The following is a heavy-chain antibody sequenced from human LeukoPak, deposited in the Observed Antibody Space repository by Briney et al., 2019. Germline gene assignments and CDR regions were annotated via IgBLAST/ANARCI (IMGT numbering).Heavy chain of an antibody. CDR3: ASLYYDSSGYYLSYFDY. CDR2: ISSSGSTI. J-gene: IGHJ4*02. D-gene: IGHD3-22*01. V-gene: IGHV3-48*03. CDR1: GFTFSSYE. Sequence: GGSLRLSCAASGFTFSSYEMNWVRQAPGKGLEWVSYISSSGSTIYHADSVKGRFTISRDNAKNSLYLQMNSLRAEDTAVYYCASLYYDSSGYYLSYFDYWGQGTLVTVSS.